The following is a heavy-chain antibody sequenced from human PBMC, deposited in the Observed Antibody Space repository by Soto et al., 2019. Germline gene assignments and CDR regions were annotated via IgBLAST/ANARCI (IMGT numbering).Heavy chain of an antibody. CDR1: EFTFSGRS. CDR3: ARGWFGPDV. V-gene: IGHV3-74*01. Sequence: EVQLVESGGGLVQPGGSLRLSCAASEFTFSGRSVHWVRQAPGKGLVWVSGIDKVGSDSTYADSVKGRFTGSRDNAKNTVYLQMNRLRVEDTAVYYCARGWFGPDVWGKGTTVTVSS. CDR2: IDKVGSDS. J-gene: IGHJ6*03. D-gene: IGHD3-10*01.